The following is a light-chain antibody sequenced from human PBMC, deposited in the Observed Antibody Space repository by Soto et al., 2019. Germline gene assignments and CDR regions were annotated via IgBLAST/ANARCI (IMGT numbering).Light chain of an antibody. CDR2: EAS. CDR3: CSNAVGSTYV. CDR1: SSDVGSHNL. Sequence: QPVLTQPASVSGSPGQSITISCTGTSSDVGSHNLVSWYQQYPGKVPKLIIFEASKRPSGVSNRFSGSKSGSTASLTISGLQAEDEADYYCCSNAVGSTYVFGSGTKLTVL. J-gene: IGLJ1*01. V-gene: IGLV2-23*01.